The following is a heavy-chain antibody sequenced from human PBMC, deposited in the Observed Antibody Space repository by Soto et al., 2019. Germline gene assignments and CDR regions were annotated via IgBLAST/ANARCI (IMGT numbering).Heavy chain of an antibody. V-gene: IGHV3-23*01. CDR1: GFTFSSYA. J-gene: IGHJ6*02. Sequence: PGGSLRLSCAASGFTFSSYAMSWVRQAPGKGLEWVSAISGSGGSTYYADSVKGRFTISRDNFKNTLYLQMNSLRAEDTAVYYCAKAPGVYYYYGMDVWGQGTTVTVSS. D-gene: IGHD3-10*01. CDR2: ISGSGGST. CDR3: AKAPGVYYYYGMDV.